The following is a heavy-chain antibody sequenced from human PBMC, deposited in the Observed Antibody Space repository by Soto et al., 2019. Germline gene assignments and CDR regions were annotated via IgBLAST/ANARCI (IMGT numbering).Heavy chain of an antibody. CDR1: GYTCKTYG. D-gene: IGHD1-26*01. J-gene: IGHJ4*02. CDR2: VSTHTGNS. V-gene: IGHV1-18*01. Sequence: QVQLVQSGAEMKRPGASVRVSCKASGYTCKTYGINWVRQAPGLGLEWMGWVSTHTGNSHYAQKFQGRVSMSTDEYASTSYLELKSLRSDYTAIYYCARDLDVVPVGNLGDWGPGTVVTVSS. CDR3: ARDLDVVPVGNLGD.